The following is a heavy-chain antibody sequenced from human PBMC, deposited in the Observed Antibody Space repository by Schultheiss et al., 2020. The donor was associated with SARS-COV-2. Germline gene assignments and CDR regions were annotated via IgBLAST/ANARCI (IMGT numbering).Heavy chain of an antibody. J-gene: IGHJ6*02. D-gene: IGHD1-1*01. V-gene: IGHV3-21*01. CDR1: GFTFSSYA. CDR2: ISSSSSYI. Sequence: GGSLRLSCAASGFTFSSYAMSWVRQAPGKGLEWVSSISSSSSYIYYADSVKGRFTISRDNAKNTLYLQMNSLRPEDRAVYYCAKGGNWNDGPEYYYYGMDVWGQGTTVTVSS. CDR3: AKGGNWNDGPEYYYYGMDV.